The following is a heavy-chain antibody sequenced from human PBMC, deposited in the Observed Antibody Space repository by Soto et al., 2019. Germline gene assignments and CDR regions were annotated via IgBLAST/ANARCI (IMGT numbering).Heavy chain of an antibody. CDR1: GFTLSSYS. CDR2: ISSTSAYI. D-gene: IGHD1-26*01. V-gene: IGHV3-21*01. J-gene: IGHJ2*01. Sequence: GGSLRLSCAVSGFTLSSYSMNWVRQAPGKGLEWVSSISSTSAYIYYADSMKGRFTISRDNAKNSLYLQMNSLRAEDTAVYYCAREKSGTDAWYFDLWGRGTLVTVSS. CDR3: AREKSGTDAWYFDL.